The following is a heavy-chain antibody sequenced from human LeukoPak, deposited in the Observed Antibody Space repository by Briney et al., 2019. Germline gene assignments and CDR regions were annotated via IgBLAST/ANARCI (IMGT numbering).Heavy chain of an antibody. J-gene: IGHJ5*02. CDR3: ARGGTSRGFDP. V-gene: IGHV1-69*05. Sequence: ASVKVSCKASGGTFSSYAISWVRQAPGQGLEWMGGIIPIFGTANYAQKFQGRVTMTRDTSTSTVYMELSSLRSEDTAVYYCARGGTSRGFDPWGQGTLVTVSS. CDR1: GGTFSSYA. CDR2: IIPIFGTA. D-gene: IGHD6-6*01.